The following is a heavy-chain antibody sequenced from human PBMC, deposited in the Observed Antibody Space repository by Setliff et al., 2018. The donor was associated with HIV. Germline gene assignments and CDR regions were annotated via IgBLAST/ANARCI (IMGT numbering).Heavy chain of an antibody. D-gene: IGHD3-22*01. CDR3: ARDKSFKDEDIGGYYLVNYFDP. J-gene: IGHJ5*02. CDR1: GGSFSNYC. Sequence: SETLSLTCTVYGGSFSNYCTNWIRQPPGKGLEWIGELSPSGTTRSNPSLKGRVTTSIDTSKNQFSLKLNSVTAADTAVYFCARDKSFKDEDIGGYYLVNYFDPWGQGTLVTVSS. CDR2: LSPSGTT. V-gene: IGHV4-34*01.